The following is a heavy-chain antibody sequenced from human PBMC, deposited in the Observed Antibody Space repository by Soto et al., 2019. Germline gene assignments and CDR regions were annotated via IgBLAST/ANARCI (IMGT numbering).Heavy chain of an antibody. CDR3: HGYGY. CDR2: IYSGGST. Sequence: EVQVVESGGGLIQPGGSLRLSCEVSGFSVTANYMSWVRQAPGKGLEWVSVIYSGGSTYYIDSVKGRFSISRDISKNTLYLQMNRLRPEDTAVYYCHGYGYWGQGTLVTVSS. CDR1: GFSVTANY. J-gene: IGHJ4*02. D-gene: IGHD5-12*01. V-gene: IGHV3-53*01.